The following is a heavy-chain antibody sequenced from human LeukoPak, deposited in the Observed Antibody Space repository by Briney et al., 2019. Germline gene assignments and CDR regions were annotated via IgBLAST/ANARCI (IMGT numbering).Heavy chain of an antibody. V-gene: IGHV3-53*01. CDR2: IYSGGST. J-gene: IGHJ6*03. D-gene: IGHD3-10*01. Sequence: GGSLTLSCAPSGFTVSSNYMIWVRQAPGKGLEWGSVIYSGGSTYYADSVKGRFTISRDNSKNTLYLKMNSLRAEDAAVYYCASGSGSYRTPYYYMDVWGTGTTVTVSS. CDR1: GFTVSSNY. CDR3: ASGSGSYRTPYYYMDV.